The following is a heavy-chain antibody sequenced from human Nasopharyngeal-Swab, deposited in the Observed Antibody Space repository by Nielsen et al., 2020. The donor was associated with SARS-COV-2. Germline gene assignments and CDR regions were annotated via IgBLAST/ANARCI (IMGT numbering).Heavy chain of an antibody. Sequence: GESLKISCAASGFTFSSYWMNWFRQAPGKGLEWVANVKQDGSEKNYVDSVKGRFTISRDNAKKSLYLQMNSLRAEDTAVYYCADPPFSEYWGQGTLVTVSS. CDR2: VKQDGSEK. V-gene: IGHV3-7*05. J-gene: IGHJ4*02. CDR1: GFTFSSYW. CDR3: ADPPFSEY.